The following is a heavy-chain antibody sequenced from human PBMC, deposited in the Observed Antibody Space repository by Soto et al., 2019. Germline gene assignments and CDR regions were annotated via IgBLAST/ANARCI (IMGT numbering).Heavy chain of an antibody. CDR2: IWYDGSNK. Sequence: QVQLVESGGGVVQPGRSLRLSCAASGFTFSSYGMHWVRQAPGKGLEWVAVIWYDGSNKYYADSVKGRFTISRYNSKNTLYLQMNSLRAEDTAVYYCARDAKDTAMVVWGQGTLVTVSS. J-gene: IGHJ4*02. CDR1: GFTFSSYG. D-gene: IGHD5-18*01. CDR3: ARDAKDTAMVV. V-gene: IGHV3-33*01.